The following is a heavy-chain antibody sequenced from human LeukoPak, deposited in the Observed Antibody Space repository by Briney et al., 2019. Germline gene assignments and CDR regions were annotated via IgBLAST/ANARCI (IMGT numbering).Heavy chain of an antibody. CDR2: ISLRGLT. D-gene: IGHD3-9*01. V-gene: IGHV4-4*02. Sequence: PSGTLSLTCDVSGGSISGTNWWSWVRPPPGQGLDWIGEISLRGLTNYNPSLRSRLTMSLDESKNQVSLNLTSVTAADTAVYYCSRDDFEHSVHYGMDVWGQGTAVTVSS. J-gene: IGHJ6*02. CDR1: GGSISGTNW. CDR3: SRDDFEHSVHYGMDV.